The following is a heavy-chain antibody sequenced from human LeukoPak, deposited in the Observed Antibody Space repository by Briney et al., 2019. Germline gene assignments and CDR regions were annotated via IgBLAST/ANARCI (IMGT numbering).Heavy chain of an antibody. Sequence: ASVKVSCKASGYTFTGYYMHWVRQAPGQGVEWMGWINPNSGGTNYAQKFQGRVTMTRDTSISTAYMELSRLRSDDTAVYYCVRGADTAMVIDYWGQGTLATVSS. CDR3: VRGADTAMVIDY. V-gene: IGHV1-2*02. D-gene: IGHD5-18*01. CDR1: GYTFTGYY. CDR2: INPNSGGT. J-gene: IGHJ4*02.